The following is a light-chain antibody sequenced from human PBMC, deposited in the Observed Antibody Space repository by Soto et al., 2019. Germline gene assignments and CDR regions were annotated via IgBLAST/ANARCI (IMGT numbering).Light chain of an antibody. V-gene: IGLV2-8*01. CDR2: DVN. CDR1: SSDVGAHNY. CDR3: SSYAGGNNWV. Sequence: QSALTQPPSASGSPGQSLTISCTGTSSDVGAHNYVSWYRQNPGKAPKLMLYDVNKRPSGVPDRFSGSKSGNTASLTVSGLQAEDEADYYCSSYAGGNNWVFGGGTKVTVL. J-gene: IGLJ3*02.